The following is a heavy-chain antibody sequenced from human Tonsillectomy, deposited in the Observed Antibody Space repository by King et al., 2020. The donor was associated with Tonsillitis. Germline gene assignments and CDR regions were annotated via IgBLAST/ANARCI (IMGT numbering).Heavy chain of an antibody. J-gene: IGHJ4*02. V-gene: IGHV4-39*07. D-gene: IGHD3-9*01. CDR1: GGSISSSSYY. CDR2: IYYSGST. Sequence: VQLQESGPGLVKPSETLSLTCTVSGGSISSSSYYWGWIRQPPGKGLEWIGSIYYSGSTYYNTSLKSRVTISVDTSKNQFSLKLSSVTAADTAVYYCARHGFYDILTGYYLNGNFDYWGQGTLVTVSS. CDR3: ARHGFYDILTGYYLNGNFDY.